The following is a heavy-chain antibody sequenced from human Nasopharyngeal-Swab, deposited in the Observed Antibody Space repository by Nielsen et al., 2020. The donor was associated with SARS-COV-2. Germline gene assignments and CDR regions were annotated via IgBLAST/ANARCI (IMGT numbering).Heavy chain of an antibody. D-gene: IGHD3-22*01. Sequence: WIRQPPGKALEWLALIDWDDDKYYSTSLKTRLTISKDTSKNQVVLTMTNMDPVDTATYYCARTDYYDSSGSPFDYWGQGTLVTVSS. J-gene: IGHJ4*02. CDR2: IDWDDDK. V-gene: IGHV2-70*01. CDR3: ARTDYYDSSGSPFDY.